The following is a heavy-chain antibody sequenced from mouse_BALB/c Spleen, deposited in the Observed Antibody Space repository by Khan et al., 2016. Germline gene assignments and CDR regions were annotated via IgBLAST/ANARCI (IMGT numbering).Heavy chain of an antibody. CDR3: GRLHYCGRFAD. V-gene: IGHV4-1*02. CDR1: GFDFSRYW. Sequence: EVQLQESGGGLVQPGGSLKLSCAASGFDFSRYWMSWVRQAPGKGLEWIGEINPYSSTTNYTPSLKDKFTISRDNATNTLYLQLSKVRSEGTALYYCGRLHYCGRFADWSRGTLVTVSA. J-gene: IGHJ3*01. CDR2: INPYSSTT. D-gene: IGHD1-2*01.